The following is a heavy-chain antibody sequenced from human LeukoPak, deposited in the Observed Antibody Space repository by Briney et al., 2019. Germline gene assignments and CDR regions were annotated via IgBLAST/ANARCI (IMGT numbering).Heavy chain of an antibody. J-gene: IGHJ4*02. CDR1: GYTLTELS. Sequence: ASVKVSCKVSGYTLTELSMHWVRQAPGKGLEWMGGFDPEDGETIYAQKFQGRVTMTEDTSTDTAYMELSSLRSEDTAVYYCATDRGSYGDRRGWRGSLYYFDYWGQGTLVTVSS. CDR3: ATDRGSYGDRRGWRGSLYYFDY. CDR2: FDPEDGET. D-gene: IGHD1-26*01. V-gene: IGHV1-24*01.